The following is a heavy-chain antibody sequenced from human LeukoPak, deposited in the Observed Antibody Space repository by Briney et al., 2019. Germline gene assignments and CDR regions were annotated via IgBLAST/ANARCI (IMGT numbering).Heavy chain of an antibody. Sequence: SETLSLTCAVYGGSFSGYYWSWIRQPPGKGLVWIGEINHSGSTNYNPSLKSRVTISVDTSKNQFSLKLSSVTAADTAVYYCASAYYYDSSGYGPKGYYYYGMDVWGQGTTVTVSS. D-gene: IGHD3-22*01. CDR3: ASAYYYDSSGYGPKGYYYYGMDV. CDR2: INHSGST. J-gene: IGHJ6*02. CDR1: GGSFSGYY. V-gene: IGHV4-34*01.